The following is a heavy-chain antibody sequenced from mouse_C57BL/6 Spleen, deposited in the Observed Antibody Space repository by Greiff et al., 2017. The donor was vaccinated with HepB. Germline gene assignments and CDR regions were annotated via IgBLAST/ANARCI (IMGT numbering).Heavy chain of an antibody. CDR1: GFTFSDAW. V-gene: IGHV6-6*01. Sequence: EVQLVESGGGLVQPGGSMKLSCAASGFTFSDAWMDWVRQSPEKGLEWVAEIRNKANNHATYYAESVKGRFTISRDESKSSVYLQMNSLRAEDTGIYYCTRLIRRGFDYWGQGTTLTVSS. J-gene: IGHJ2*01. CDR3: TRLIRRGFDY. CDR2: IRNKANNHAT.